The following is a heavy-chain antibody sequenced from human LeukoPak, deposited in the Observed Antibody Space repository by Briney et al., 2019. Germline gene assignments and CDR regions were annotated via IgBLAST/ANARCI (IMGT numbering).Heavy chain of an antibody. CDR3: AKASYYYDSSGYYPPTYYYYGMDV. V-gene: IGHV3-30*18. D-gene: IGHD3-22*01. J-gene: IGHJ6*02. Sequence: GGSLRLSCAASGFTFSSYGMHWVRQAPGKGLVWVAVISYDGSNKYYADSVKGRFTISRDNSKNTLYLQMNSLRAEDTAVYYCAKASYYYDSSGYYPPTYYYYGMDVWGQGTTVTVSS. CDR2: ISYDGSNK. CDR1: GFTFSSYG.